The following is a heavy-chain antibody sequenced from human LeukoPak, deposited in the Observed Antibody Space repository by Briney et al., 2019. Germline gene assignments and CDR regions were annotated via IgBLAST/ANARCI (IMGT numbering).Heavy chain of an antibody. CDR1: GSTFSSYA. J-gene: IGHJ4*02. CDR2: ISGTGGTT. CDR3: AKESPQFDY. Sequence: GGSLRLSCAASGSTFSSYAMSWVRQAPGKGLEWVSTISGTGGTTYYADSVKGRFTISRDNSKNTLYLQMNSLRVEDTAVYYCAKESPQFDYWGQGTLVTVSS. V-gene: IGHV3-23*01.